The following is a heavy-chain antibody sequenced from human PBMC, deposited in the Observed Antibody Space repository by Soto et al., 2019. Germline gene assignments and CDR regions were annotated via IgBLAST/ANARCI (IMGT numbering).Heavy chain of an antibody. Sequence: WIRQPPGKGLEWIGYIYYSGSTYYNPSLKSRVTISVDTSKNQFSLKLSSVTAADTAVYYCAREFYGSGVDYWGQGTLVTVSS. D-gene: IGHD3-10*01. CDR2: IYYSGST. CDR3: AREFYGSGVDY. V-gene: IGHV4-30-4*01. J-gene: IGHJ4*02.